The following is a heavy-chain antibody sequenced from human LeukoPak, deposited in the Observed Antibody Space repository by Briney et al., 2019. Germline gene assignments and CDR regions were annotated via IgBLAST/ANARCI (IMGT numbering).Heavy chain of an antibody. D-gene: IGHD6-13*01. CDR2: IKQDGSEK. Sequence: HPGGSLRLSCAASGFTFSSYWMSWVRQAPGKGLEWVANIKQDGSEKYYVDSVKGQFTISRDNAKNSLYLQMNSLRAEDTAVYYCAREIFSNPHYMDVWGKGTTVTVSS. CDR3: AREIFSNPHYMDV. V-gene: IGHV3-7*01. J-gene: IGHJ6*03. CDR1: GFTFSSYW.